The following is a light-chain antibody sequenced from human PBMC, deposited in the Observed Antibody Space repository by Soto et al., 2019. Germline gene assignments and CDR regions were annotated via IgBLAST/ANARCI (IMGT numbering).Light chain of an antibody. CDR2: LTY. Sequence: DIQMTHSPSTLSASVLYIVTITFRASQGIGNDLGLYQQKPGKAPKRLIYLTYSLQTGVPSRFSGSGSGTEFSLTISSLQPEDSATYFCLKHNSYPRKFGQGTKVDIK. CDR1: QGIGND. CDR3: LKHNSYPRK. J-gene: IGKJ1*01. V-gene: IGKV1-17*01.